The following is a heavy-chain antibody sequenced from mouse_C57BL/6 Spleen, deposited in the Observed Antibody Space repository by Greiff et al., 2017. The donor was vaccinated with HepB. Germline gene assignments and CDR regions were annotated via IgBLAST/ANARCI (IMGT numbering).Heavy chain of an antibody. Sequence: EVKLQQSGAELVRPGASVKLSCTASGFNIKDDYMHWVKQRPEQGLEWIGWIDPENGDTEYASKFQGKATITADTSSNTAYLQLSSLTSEDTAVYYCTTPSGYSPAWFAYWGQGTLVTVSA. CDR3: TTPSGYSPAWFAY. D-gene: IGHD2-12*01. J-gene: IGHJ3*01. CDR1: GFNIKDDY. CDR2: IDPENGDT. V-gene: IGHV14-4*01.